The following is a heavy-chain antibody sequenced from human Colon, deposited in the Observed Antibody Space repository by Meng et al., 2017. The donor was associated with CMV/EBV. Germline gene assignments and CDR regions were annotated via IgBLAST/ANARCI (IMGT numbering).Heavy chain of an antibody. CDR3: AREIVVVPAANGNWFDP. CDR1: YTVAGYY. J-gene: IGHJ5*02. D-gene: IGHD2-2*01. CDR2: SHPINGGT. Sequence: YTVAGYYMHWVRQAPGQGLEWMEWSHPINGGTNYAKKFQGRVTMARDTSISTAYMELSRLRSDDTAVYYCAREIVVVPAANGNWFDPWGQGTLVTVSS. V-gene: IGHV1-2*02.